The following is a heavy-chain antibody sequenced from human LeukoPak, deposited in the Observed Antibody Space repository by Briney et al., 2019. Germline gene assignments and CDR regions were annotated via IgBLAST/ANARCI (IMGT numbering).Heavy chain of an antibody. Sequence: PGGSLRLSCAPSGFPFSRYWMSWLREAPGKGLEWGANIKEEGSEKYYVDSLKGRFTISRDNAKNSLYLQMNSLRAEETAVLFCARVGSGWYAWDYWGQGTLVTVSS. CDR3: ARVGSGWYAWDY. V-gene: IGHV3-7*01. CDR1: GFPFSRYW. CDR2: IKEEGSEK. D-gene: IGHD6-19*01. J-gene: IGHJ4*02.